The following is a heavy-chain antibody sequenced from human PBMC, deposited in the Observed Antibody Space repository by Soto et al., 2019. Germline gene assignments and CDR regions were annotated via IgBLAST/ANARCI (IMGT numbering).Heavy chain of an antibody. CDR1: GGTFSSYA. CDR2: IIPIFDTT. Sequence: QVQLVQSGAEVKKPGSSVKVSCKVSGGTFSSYAISWVRQAPGQGLEWMGGIIPIFDTTNYVQSLQGRVTITADESTSTAYMELDSLRSEDTAIYYCARPISTSTSPGNPYSGMDVWGQGTTVTVSS. J-gene: IGHJ6*02. V-gene: IGHV1-69*01. CDR3: ARPISTSTSPGNPYSGMDV. D-gene: IGHD1-1*01.